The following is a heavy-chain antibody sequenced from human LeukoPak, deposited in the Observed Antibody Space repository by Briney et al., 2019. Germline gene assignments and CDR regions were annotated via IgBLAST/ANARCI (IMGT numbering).Heavy chain of an antibody. D-gene: IGHD6-13*01. V-gene: IGHV3-74*01. CDR1: GFTFSSYW. CDR3: ARVGIFTTGGCYFDY. CDR2: INSDGSST. Sequence: GGSLRLSCAASGFTFSSYWMHWVRQAPGKGLVWVSRINSDGSSTSYADSVKGRFTISRDNAKNTLYLQVNSLRAEDTAVYYCARVGIFTTGGCYFDYWGQGTLVTVSS. J-gene: IGHJ4*02.